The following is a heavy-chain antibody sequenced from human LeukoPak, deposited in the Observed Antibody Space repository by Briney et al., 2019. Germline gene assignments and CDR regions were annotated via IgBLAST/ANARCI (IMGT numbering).Heavy chain of an antibody. CDR1: GGSFSGYY. CDR3: ARGSSGGSCYRL. Sequence: SETLSLTCAVYGGSFSGYYWSWIRQPPGKGLEWIGEINHSGSTNYNPSLKSRVTISVDASKNQFSLKLSSVTAADTAVYYCARGSSGGSCYRLWGQGTLVTVSS. J-gene: IGHJ4*02. D-gene: IGHD2-15*01. CDR2: INHSGST. V-gene: IGHV4-34*01.